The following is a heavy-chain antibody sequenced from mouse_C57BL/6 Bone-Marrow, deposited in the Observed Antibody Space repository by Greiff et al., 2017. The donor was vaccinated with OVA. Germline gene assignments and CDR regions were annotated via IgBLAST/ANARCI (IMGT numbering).Heavy chain of an antibody. CDR1: GYAFSSSW. J-gene: IGHJ4*01. CDR3: ARGAYYSNDAYYAMDY. CDR2: IYPGDGDT. V-gene: IGHV1-82*01. Sequence: VQRVESGPELVKPGASVKISCKASGYAFSSSWMNWVKQRPGKGLEWIGRIYPGDGDTNYNGKFKGKATLTADKSSSTAYMQLSSLTSEDSAVYFWARGAYYSNDAYYAMDYWGQGTSVTVSS. D-gene: IGHD2-5*01.